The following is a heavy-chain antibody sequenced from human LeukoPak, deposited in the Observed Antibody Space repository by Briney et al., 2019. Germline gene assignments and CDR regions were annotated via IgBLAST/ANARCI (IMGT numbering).Heavy chain of an antibody. Sequence: GASVKVSCKASGYTFTGYYKHWVRQAPGQGLEWMGWMNPNSGNTGYAQKFQGRVTITRNTSISTAYMELSSLRSEDTAVYYCVRGAHEAYWFDPWGQGTLVTVSS. V-gene: IGHV1-8*03. CDR2: MNPNSGNT. J-gene: IGHJ5*02. CDR3: VRGAHEAYWFDP. CDR1: GYTFTGYY.